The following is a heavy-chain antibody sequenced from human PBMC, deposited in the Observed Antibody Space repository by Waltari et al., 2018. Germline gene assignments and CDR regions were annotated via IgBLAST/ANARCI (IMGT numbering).Heavy chain of an antibody. CDR3: AHRLLWFRELGGYFQH. Sequence: QITLKESGPTLVKPTQTLTLTCTFSGFSLSTSGVGVGWIRQPPGKALEWLALIYWNDDKRYSPSLKSRLTITKDTSKNQVVLTMTNMDPVDTATYYCAHRLLWFRELGGYFQHWGQGTLVTVSS. V-gene: IGHV2-5*01. CDR2: IYWNDDK. D-gene: IGHD3-10*01. J-gene: IGHJ1*01. CDR1: GFSLSTSGVG.